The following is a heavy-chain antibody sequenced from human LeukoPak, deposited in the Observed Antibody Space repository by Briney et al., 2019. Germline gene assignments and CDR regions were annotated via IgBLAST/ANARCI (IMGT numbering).Heavy chain of an antibody. V-gene: IGHV3-53*01. J-gene: IGHJ6*02. CDR1: GFTVSSNY. Sequence: SGGSLRLSCAASGFTVSSNYMSWVRQAPGKGLEWVSVIYSGGSTYYADSVKGRFTISRDNSKNTLYLQMNSLRAEDTAVYYCARGARGYDFWSGYYYYYYYYGMDVWGQGTTVTVSS. D-gene: IGHD3-3*01. CDR2: IYSGGST. CDR3: ARGARGYDFWSGYYYYYYYYGMDV.